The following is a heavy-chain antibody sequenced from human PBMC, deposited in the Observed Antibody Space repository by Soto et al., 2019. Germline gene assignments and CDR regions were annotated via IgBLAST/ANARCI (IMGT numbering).Heavy chain of an antibody. J-gene: IGHJ4*02. CDR2: IFYGGST. Sequence: QVQLQESGPGLVKPSQTLSLTCTVSGGSISSGGHYWSWIRQHPGKGLEWLGYIFYGGSTYYNPSLESRLTISANTSKNHFSLELSSVGAADTAVYYCARGPDGDFSNFDCWGQGTLVTVSS. D-gene: IGHD4-17*01. V-gene: IGHV4-31*03. CDR3: ARGPDGDFSNFDC. CDR1: GGSISSGGHY.